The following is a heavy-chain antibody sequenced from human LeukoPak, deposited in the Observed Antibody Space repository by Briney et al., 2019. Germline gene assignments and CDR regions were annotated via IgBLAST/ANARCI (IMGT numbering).Heavy chain of an antibody. CDR1: GVTFSQSW. Sequence: GGSPRLSCVVSGVTFSQSWMHWVRQVPGKGLVWVSRINTDGRNTIYADSVKGRFTISRDNAKNTLYLQMNSLRAEDTAVYYCARDRSIAGPTTVDYWGKGTLVSVSS. CDR3: ARDRSIAGPTTVDY. CDR2: INTDGRNT. D-gene: IGHD6-6*01. V-gene: IGHV3-74*01. J-gene: IGHJ4*02.